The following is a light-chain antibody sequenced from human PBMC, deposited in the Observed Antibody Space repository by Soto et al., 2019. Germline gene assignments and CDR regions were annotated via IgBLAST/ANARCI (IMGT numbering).Light chain of an antibody. Sequence: DIQMTQSPSSLSASVGDRVTITCRASQSISSYLNWYQQKPGKAPRLLIFAASSLQSGVPSRFSGSGSGTHFTLTISSLQPEDFAAYYCQQTYRTPQTFGQGTKVEIK. CDR3: QQTYRTPQT. CDR2: AAS. V-gene: IGKV1-39*01. CDR1: QSISSY. J-gene: IGKJ1*01.